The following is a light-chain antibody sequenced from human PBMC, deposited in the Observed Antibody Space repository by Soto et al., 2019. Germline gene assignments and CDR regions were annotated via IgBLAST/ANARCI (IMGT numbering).Light chain of an antibody. Sequence: QSVLTQPPSASGSPGQSVTISCTGTNSDVGGYNYVSWYQQYPGKAPKLIIYEVNERPSGVPDRFSGSKSGNTASLTVSGLQTADEDDYYCSSYEGSNWYVFGTGTKVTVL. CDR1: NSDVGGYNY. CDR3: SSYEGSNWYV. J-gene: IGLJ1*01. CDR2: EVN. V-gene: IGLV2-8*01.